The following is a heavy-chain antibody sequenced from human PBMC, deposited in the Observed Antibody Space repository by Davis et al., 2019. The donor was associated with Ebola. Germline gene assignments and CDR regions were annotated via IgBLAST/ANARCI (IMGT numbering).Heavy chain of an antibody. V-gene: IGHV3-11*01. J-gene: IGHJ4*02. CDR1: GFTFIDYY. CDR3: ARANYYGSGSYSL. D-gene: IGHD3-10*01. CDR2: ISDSGDTI. Sequence: PGGSLRLSCAASGFTFIDYYMSWIRQAPGKGLEWVSYISDSGDTIDYADSVQGRFTISRDNAKNSVYLEMNSLRAEDTAVYFCARANYYGSGSYSLWGPGTLVTVSS.